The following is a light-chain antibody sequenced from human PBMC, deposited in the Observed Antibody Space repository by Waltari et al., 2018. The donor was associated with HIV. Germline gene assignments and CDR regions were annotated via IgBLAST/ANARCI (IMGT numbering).Light chain of an antibody. J-gene: IGLJ1*01. V-gene: IGLV3-21*04. CDR1: NIGSKG. CDR2: YDS. Sequence: SYVLTQPPSVSVAPGKTARITCGGNNIGSKGVHWYQQKPGQAPVLVIYYDSNGPSGIPERFSGSKSGNTATLTISRVEAGDEADYYCQLWDGTGDHPGVFGTGTQVTVL. CDR3: QLWDGTGDHPGV.